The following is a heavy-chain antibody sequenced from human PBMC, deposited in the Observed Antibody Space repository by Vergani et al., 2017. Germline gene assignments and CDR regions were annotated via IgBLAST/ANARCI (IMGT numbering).Heavy chain of an antibody. CDR2: IYYSGST. V-gene: IGHV4-31*02. D-gene: IGHD2-8*02. CDR1: GGSISSGNYY. CDR3: ARGDSTDWFDP. J-gene: IGHJ5*02. Sequence: QVQLQESGPGLVKPSQTLSLTCIVSGGSISSGNYYWSWIRQHPGKGLEWIGYIYYSGSTYYNPSLKSRLTISVDTSKNQFSLKLSSVTAADTAVYYCARGDSTDWFDPWGQGTLVTVSS.